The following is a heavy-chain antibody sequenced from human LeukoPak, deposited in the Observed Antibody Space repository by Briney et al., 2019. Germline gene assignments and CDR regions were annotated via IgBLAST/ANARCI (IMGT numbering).Heavy chain of an antibody. CDR1: GGSVSSYY. CDR3: ARVVGYYDSSGYRHNWFDP. D-gene: IGHD3-22*01. Sequence: SETLSLTCTVSGGSVSSYYWSWIRQPPGKGLEWIGYVYYSETTNYNPSLKSRVTISVDTSKNQFSLKLSSVTAADTAVYYCARVVGYYDSSGYRHNWFDPWGQGTLVTVSS. J-gene: IGHJ5*02. CDR2: VYYSETT. V-gene: IGHV4-59*02.